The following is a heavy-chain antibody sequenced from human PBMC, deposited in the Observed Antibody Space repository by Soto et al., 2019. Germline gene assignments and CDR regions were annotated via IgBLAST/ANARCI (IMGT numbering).Heavy chain of an antibody. CDR2: ISYDGSNK. CDR3: AKRQSYFWSGYPDY. J-gene: IGHJ4*02. D-gene: IGHD3-3*01. Sequence: QVQLVESGGGVVQPGRSLRLSCAASGFTFSSYGMHWVRQAPGKGLEWVAVISYDGSNKYYADSVKGRFTISRDNSKNTLYLQMNSLRAEDTAVYYCAKRQSYFWSGYPDYWGQGTLVTVSS. CDR1: GFTFSSYG. V-gene: IGHV3-30*18.